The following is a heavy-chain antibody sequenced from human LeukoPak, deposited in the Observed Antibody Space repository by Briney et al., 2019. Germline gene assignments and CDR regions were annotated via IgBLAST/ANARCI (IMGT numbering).Heavy chain of an antibody. CDR1: GGSISSYY. D-gene: IGHD2-2*01. CDR2: IYYTGST. J-gene: IGHJ5*02. CDR3: ARDPAQERYCSSTSCPEGWFDP. V-gene: IGHV4-59*12. Sequence: SETLSLTCNVSGGSISSYYCSWIRQPPGKGLEWIGYIYYTGSTNHNPSLKSRVTMSLDTSKKQFSLNLSSVTAADTAVYYCARDPAQERYCSSTSCPEGWFDPWGQGTLVTVSS.